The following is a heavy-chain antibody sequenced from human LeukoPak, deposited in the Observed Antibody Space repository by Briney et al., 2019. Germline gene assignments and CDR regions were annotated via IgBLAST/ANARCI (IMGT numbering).Heavy chain of an antibody. CDR1: GFTFDDYT. CDR3: AKDYCSSTSCYYFDY. D-gene: IGHD2-2*01. J-gene: IGHJ4*02. V-gene: IGHV3-43*01. CDR2: ISWDGGST. Sequence: GGSLKLSCAASGFTFDDYTMHCVRQAPGKGLEWVSLISWDGGSTYYADSVKGRFTISRDNSKNSLYLQMNSLRTEDTALYYCAKDYCSSTSCYYFDYWGQGTLVTVSS.